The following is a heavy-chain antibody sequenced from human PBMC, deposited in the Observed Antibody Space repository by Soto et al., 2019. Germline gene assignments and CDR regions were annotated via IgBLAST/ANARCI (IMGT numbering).Heavy chain of an antibody. CDR2: IHHSGDT. Sequence: SETLSLTCAVSGGSMSFYSWSWIRQPPGKGLEWIGYIHHSGDTDYNPSLKSRVTISVDRPQNQLSLKLTSVTTADTAVYYCARFHCRKGICYASDIWRPGTKVTV. D-gene: IGHD2-8*01. CDR3: ARFHCRKGICYASDI. CDR1: GGSMSFYS. V-gene: IGHV4-59*01. J-gene: IGHJ3*02.